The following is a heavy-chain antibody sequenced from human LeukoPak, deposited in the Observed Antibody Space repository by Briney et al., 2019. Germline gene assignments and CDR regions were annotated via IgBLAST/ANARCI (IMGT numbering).Heavy chain of an antibody. V-gene: IGHV1-2*02. CDR1: GYTFTIYS. J-gene: IGHJ4*02. CDR2: INPNSGGT. D-gene: IGHD2-2*01. Sequence: ASVKVSCNASGYTFTIYSMHWVRQAPGQGLEWMGWINPNSGGTNYAQKFQGRVTMTRDTSISTAYMELSRLRSDDTAVYYCRSDIVVVPAAIGKQVGEYWGQGTLVTVSS. CDR3: RSDIVVVPAAIGKQVGEY.